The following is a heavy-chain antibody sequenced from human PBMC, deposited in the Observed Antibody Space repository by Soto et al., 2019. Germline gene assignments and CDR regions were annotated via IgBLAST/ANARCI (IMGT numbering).Heavy chain of an antibody. CDR3: ARFTYDSCGYYYYDY. D-gene: IGHD3-22*01. CDR2: IYYSGST. CDR1: GGSISSYH. Sequence: PSETLSLTRTGSGGSISSYHWSWIRQAPGKGLEWIGYIYYSGSTNYNPSLKSRVTISVDTSKNQFSLKLRSVTAADTAVYYCARFTYDSCGYYYYDYWGQGTLVTVSS. J-gene: IGHJ4*02. V-gene: IGHV4-59*01.